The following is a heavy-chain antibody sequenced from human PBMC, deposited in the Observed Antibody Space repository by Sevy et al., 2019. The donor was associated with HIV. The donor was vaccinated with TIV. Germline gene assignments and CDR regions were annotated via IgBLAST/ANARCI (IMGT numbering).Heavy chain of an antibody. CDR3: ARDQHDYAGNVRTGWFDP. CDR2: ISYDGSKK. Sequence: GGSLRLSCAASGFTFSSYAMHWVRQAPGKGLEWVAVISYDGSKKYYADSVKGRFTISRDNSEHTLYLQMNSLRAEETEVYYCARDQHDYAGNVRTGWFDPWGQGTLVTVSS. J-gene: IGHJ5*02. V-gene: IGHV3-30-3*01. CDR1: GFTFSSYA. D-gene: IGHD4-17*01.